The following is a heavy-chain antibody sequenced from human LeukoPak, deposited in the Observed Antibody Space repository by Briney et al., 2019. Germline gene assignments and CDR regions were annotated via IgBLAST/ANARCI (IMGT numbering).Heavy chain of an antibody. CDR1: GVSISTYY. Sequence: SETLSLTCTVSGVSISTYYWSWIRQPPGRGPEWIGYIYSSGTTNYNPSLKSRVTISIDTSKNEFSLKLTSVTAADTAVYYCAREANYYGSGSYFEGTFDHWGQGSLVIVSS. CDR3: AREANYYGSGSYFEGTFDH. V-gene: IGHV4-59*01. CDR2: IYSSGTT. D-gene: IGHD3-10*01. J-gene: IGHJ4*02.